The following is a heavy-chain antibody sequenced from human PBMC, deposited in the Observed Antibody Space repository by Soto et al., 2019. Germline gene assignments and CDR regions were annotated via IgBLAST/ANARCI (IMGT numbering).Heavy chain of an antibody. Sequence: EASVKVSCKASGYTFTSYGISWVRQAPGQGLEWMGWISAYNGNTNYAQKLQGRVTMTTDTSTGTAYMELRSLRSDDTAVYYCARAYDSSEDYYYYGMDVWGQGTTVTVSS. CDR2: ISAYNGNT. D-gene: IGHD3-22*01. CDR3: ARAYDSSEDYYYYGMDV. V-gene: IGHV1-18*01. CDR1: GYTFTSYG. J-gene: IGHJ6*02.